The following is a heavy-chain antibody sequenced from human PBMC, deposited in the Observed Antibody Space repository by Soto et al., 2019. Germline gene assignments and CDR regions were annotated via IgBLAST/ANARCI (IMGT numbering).Heavy chain of an antibody. V-gene: IGHV4-30-4*01. CDR2: IYHNGRN. CDR3: ARTSHESTGYDSFDP. D-gene: IGHD3-22*01. Sequence: QVQLQESGPGLVKPSQTLSLTCTVSGGSISNSDNYWTWVRQPPGKGLEWIGYIYHNGRNQYNPSLKSRFIISVDTSKNEFSLRITSVPAADTAGYFCARTSHESTGYDSFDPWGQGTLLKVSS. CDR1: GGSISNSDNY. J-gene: IGHJ5*02.